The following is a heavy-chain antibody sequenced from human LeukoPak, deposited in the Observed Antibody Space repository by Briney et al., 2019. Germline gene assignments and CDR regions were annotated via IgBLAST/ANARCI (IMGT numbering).Heavy chain of an antibody. D-gene: IGHD3-22*01. CDR3: ARTNYYDSSGYYYRWFDP. CDR1: GDSIGSSSYY. J-gene: IGHJ5*02. V-gene: IGHV4-39*01. CDR2: IYYIGST. Sequence: PSETLSLTCTVSGDSIGSSSYYWGWIRQPPGKGLEWIGSIYYIGSTYYNPSLKSRVTISVDTSKNQFSLKLSSVTAADTAVYYCARTNYYDSSGYYYRWFDPWGQGTLVTVSS.